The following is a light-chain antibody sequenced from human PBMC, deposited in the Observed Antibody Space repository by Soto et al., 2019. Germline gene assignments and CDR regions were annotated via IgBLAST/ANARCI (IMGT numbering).Light chain of an antibody. V-gene: IGLV2-23*02. Sequence: QPALTQPASVSGSPGQSITISCTGTSGDVGRSDVVSWYQQHPGKAPKLMIYEVTKRPSGVSNRFSASKSGNTASLTISGLRAEDEADYYCCSYADRTILFGGGTKVT. CDR3: CSYADRTIL. CDR2: EVT. J-gene: IGLJ2*01. CDR1: SGDVGRSDV.